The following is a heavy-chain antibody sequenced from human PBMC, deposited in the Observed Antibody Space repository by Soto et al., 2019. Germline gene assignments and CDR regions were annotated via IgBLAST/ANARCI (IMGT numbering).Heavy chain of an antibody. J-gene: IGHJ6*02. CDR2: ISYDGSNK. CDR1: GFTFSSYG. Sequence: QVQLVESGGGVVQPGRSLRLSCAASGFTFSSYGMHWVRQAPGKGLEWVAVISYDGSNKFYADSVKGRFTMSRDNSKNTLYLQMNSLRAEDTAVYYCARPIVVVSDATQSILTGITGYYGMDVWGRGTTVTVSS. V-gene: IGHV3-30*03. D-gene: IGHD2-2*01. CDR3: ARPIVVVSDATQSILTGITGYYGMDV.